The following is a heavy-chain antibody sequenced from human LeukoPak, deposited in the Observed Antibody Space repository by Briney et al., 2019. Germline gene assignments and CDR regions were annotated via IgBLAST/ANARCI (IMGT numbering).Heavy chain of an antibody. CDR3: ARERSDYDSSGCYFDY. J-gene: IGHJ4*02. D-gene: IGHD3-22*01. V-gene: IGHV4-59*12. CDR2: IYYSGST. Sequence: SETLSLTCTVSGGSISSYYWSWIRQPPGKGLEWIGYIYYSGSTNYNPSLKSRVTISVDTSKNQFSLKLSSVTAADTAVYYCARERSDYDSSGCYFDYWGQGTLVTVSS. CDR1: GGSISSYY.